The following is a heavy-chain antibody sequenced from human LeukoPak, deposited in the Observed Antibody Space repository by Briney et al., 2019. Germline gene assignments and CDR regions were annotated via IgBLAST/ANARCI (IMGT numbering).Heavy chain of an antibody. Sequence: GGSLRLSCAASGFTFSSYSMNWVRQAPGKGLEWVTYISSSSSILHYADSVKGLFTISRDNAKNSLYLQMSSLRDEDTAMYYCARGLRYFDWYLDYWGQGTLVAVSS. D-gene: IGHD3-9*01. CDR3: ARGLRYFDWYLDY. CDR1: GFTFSSYS. CDR2: ISSSSSIL. J-gene: IGHJ4*02. V-gene: IGHV3-48*02.